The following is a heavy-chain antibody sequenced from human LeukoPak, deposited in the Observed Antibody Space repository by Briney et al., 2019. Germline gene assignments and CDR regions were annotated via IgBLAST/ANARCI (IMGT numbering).Heavy chain of an antibody. CDR1: GFTFEHYG. Sequence: PGGSLRLSCAASGFTFEHYGMSWVRQAPGKGPEWVSGITWDGAKTGYAGSVKGRFTISRDNAKKSLFVQMNSLRAEDTALYYCATSDQIIMMDAFDIWGQGTMVTVSS. D-gene: IGHD3-16*01. V-gene: IGHV3-20*04. J-gene: IGHJ3*02. CDR2: ITWDGAKT. CDR3: ATSDQIIMMDAFDI.